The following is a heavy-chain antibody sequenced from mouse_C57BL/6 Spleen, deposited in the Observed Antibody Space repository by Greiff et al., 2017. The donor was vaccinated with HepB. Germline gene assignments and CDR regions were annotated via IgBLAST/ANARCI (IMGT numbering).Heavy chain of an antibody. CDR3: ARGRGYGGAMDY. J-gene: IGHJ4*01. CDR2: ISYDGSN. Sequence: EVKLQESGPGLVKPSQSLSLTCSVTGYSITSGYYWNWIRQFPGNKLEWMGYISYDGSNNYNPSLKNRISITRDTSKNQFFLKLNSVTTEDTATYYCARGRGYGGAMDYWGQGTSVTVSS. D-gene: IGHD3-2*02. CDR1: GYSITSGYY. V-gene: IGHV3-6*01.